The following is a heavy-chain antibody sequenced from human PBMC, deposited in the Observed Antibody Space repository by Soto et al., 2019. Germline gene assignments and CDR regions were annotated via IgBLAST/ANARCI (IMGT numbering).Heavy chain of an antibody. Sequence: SVKGAWKAAGYGFSVDRGSRRLQTHGQGLQWMGWISAYNGNTNYAHKLQGRVTMTTATSTSTAYMELRSLRSDATAVYYCARIAWAARPGAYYFDYWGQGPLVTVSS. CDR1: GYGFSVDR. D-gene: IGHD6-6*01. CDR3: ARIAWAARPGAYYFDY. V-gene: IGHV1-18*01. J-gene: IGHJ4*02. CDR2: ISAYNGNT.